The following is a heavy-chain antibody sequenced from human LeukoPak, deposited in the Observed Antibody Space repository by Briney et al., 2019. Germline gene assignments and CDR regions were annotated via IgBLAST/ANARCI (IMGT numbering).Heavy chain of an antibody. CDR1: GFTFSSYA. CDR3: AKLPANGGKLVDY. D-gene: IGHD2-15*01. V-gene: IGHV3-23*01. Sequence: GGSLSLSCAASGFTFSSYAMSWVRQAPGKGMEWVSAISGSGGSTYYADSVKGRFTISRDNSKNTLYLQMNSLRAEDTAVYYCAKLPANGGKLVDYWGQGTLVTVSS. J-gene: IGHJ4*02. CDR2: ISGSGGST.